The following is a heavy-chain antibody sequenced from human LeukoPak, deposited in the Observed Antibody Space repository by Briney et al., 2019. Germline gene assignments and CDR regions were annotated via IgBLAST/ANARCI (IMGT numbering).Heavy chain of an antibody. CDR1: GGSISSYY. D-gene: IGHD3-10*01. V-gene: IGHV4-59*01. CDR3: ARDSRYSYGSGGMDV. CDR2: IYYSGST. J-gene: IGHJ6*02. Sequence: PSETLSLTCTVSGGSISSYYWSWIRQPPGKGLEWIGYIYYSGSTNYNPSLKSRVTISIDTSRSQFSLKLTSVTVADTAVYYCARDSRYSYGSGGMDVWGQGTTVTVS.